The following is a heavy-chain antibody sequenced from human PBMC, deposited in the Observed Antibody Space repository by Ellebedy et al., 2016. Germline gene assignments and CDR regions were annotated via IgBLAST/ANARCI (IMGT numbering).Heavy chain of an antibody. Sequence: ASVTVSCKASGYTFPSYYMHWVRQAPGQGREWMGIINPSGCSTSYAQKFQGRVTMTRDTSTSTVYMELSSLRSEDTAVYYCARDLGCGGSCYFTADVWGQGTTVTVSS. CDR2: INPSGCST. CDR1: GYTFPSYY. CDR3: ARDLGCGGSCYFTADV. V-gene: IGHV1-46*01. D-gene: IGHD2-15*01. J-gene: IGHJ6*02.